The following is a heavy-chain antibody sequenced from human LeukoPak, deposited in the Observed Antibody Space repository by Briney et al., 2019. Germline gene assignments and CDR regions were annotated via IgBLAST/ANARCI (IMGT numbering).Heavy chain of an antibody. CDR2: INHSGST. Sequence: SETLSLTCAVYGGSFSGYYWSWIRQPPGKGLEWIGEINHSGSTNYNPSLKSRVTISVDTSKNQLSLKLSSVTAADTAVYYCARVQGYCSGGSCYFYYYYGMDVWGQGTTVTVSS. CDR1: GGSFSGYY. V-gene: IGHV4-34*01. CDR3: ARVQGYCSGGSCYFYYYYGMDV. D-gene: IGHD2-15*01. J-gene: IGHJ6*02.